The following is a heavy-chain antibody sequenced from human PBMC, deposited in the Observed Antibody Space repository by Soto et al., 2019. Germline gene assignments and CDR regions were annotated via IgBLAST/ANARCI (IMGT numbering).Heavy chain of an antibody. CDR2: IKPDGSQK. V-gene: IGHV3-7*04. CDR1: GFTFSSYW. Sequence: PGGSLRLSCAASGFTFSSYWMSWVRQAPGKGLEWVANIKPDGSQKWYVDSVKGRFTISRDNAKKSLYLQMNSLRADDTAVYYCARGDYYDSSGPFSDAFDIWGQGTMVTVSS. CDR3: ARGDYYDSSGPFSDAFDI. D-gene: IGHD3-22*01. J-gene: IGHJ3*02.